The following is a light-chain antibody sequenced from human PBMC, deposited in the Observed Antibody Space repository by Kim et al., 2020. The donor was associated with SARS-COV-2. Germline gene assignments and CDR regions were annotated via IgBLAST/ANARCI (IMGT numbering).Light chain of an antibody. J-gene: IGKJ4*01. CDR2: GAS. CDR1: QGINNN. CDR3: QQYNNWPLT. V-gene: IGKV3D-15*01. Sequence: EVVMTQSPATLSVFPGERVTLSCRASQGINNNLAWYQQKPGQAPRLLIYGASTRALGIPARFSGSATGTEFALTISSLQSEDFAVYYCQQYNNWPLTFGGGTKVDIK.